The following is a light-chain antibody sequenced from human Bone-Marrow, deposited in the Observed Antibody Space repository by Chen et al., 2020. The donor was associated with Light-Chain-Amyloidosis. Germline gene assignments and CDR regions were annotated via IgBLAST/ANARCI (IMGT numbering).Light chain of an antibody. CDR1: SSDVGFYYS. Sequence: QSALTQPRSVSGSPGQSVTISCTGTSSDVGFYYSVSWYQQYPGKASKLMIFDVTKRPSGVPDRFSGSKSGNTASLTISGLQADDEADYYCCSYAGSRYVFGTGTKVTVL. CDR2: DVT. V-gene: IGLV2-11*01. CDR3: CSYAGSRYV. J-gene: IGLJ1*01.